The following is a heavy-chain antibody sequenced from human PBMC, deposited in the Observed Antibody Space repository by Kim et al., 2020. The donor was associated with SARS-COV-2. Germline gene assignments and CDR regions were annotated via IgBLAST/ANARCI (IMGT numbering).Heavy chain of an antibody. V-gene: IGHV3-23*01. CDR3: ATDRIAVNDGPPFYPHIFDS. Sequence: GGSLRLSCAASEFTFASYAMSWVRQAPGKGLEWVSGISVSGTSTNYADSVKGRFTISRDNSKNMFFLQMSNLRAEDTAMYYCATDRIAVNDGPPFYPHIFDSWGRGTLVTVSS. CDR1: EFTFASYA. J-gene: IGHJ4*02. CDR2: ISVSGTST. D-gene: IGHD6-19*01.